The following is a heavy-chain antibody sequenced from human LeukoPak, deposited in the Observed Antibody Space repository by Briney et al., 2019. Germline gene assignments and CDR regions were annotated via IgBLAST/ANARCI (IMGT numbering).Heavy chain of an antibody. CDR2: ISYDGSNK. J-gene: IGHJ4*02. CDR1: GFTFSSYA. CDR3: ARGFVYGDYYFDY. Sequence: PGRSLRLSCAASGFTFSSYAMHWVRQAPGKGLEWVAVISYDGSNKYYADSVKGRFTISRDNSKNTLYLQMNSLGAEDTAVYYCARGFVYGDYYFDYWGQGTLVTVSS. D-gene: IGHD4-17*01. V-gene: IGHV3-30-3*01.